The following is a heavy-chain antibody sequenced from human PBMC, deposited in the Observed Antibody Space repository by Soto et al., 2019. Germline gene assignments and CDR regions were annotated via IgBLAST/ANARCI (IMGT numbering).Heavy chain of an antibody. Sequence: GGSLRLSCAASGFTFSSYAMSWVRQAPGKGLEWVSAISGSGGSTYYADSVKGRFTISRDNSKNTLYLQMNSLRAEDTAVYYCAKGVAVFLAARPRPYYFDFWGQGTLVTVFS. J-gene: IGHJ4*02. CDR3: AKGVAVFLAARPRPYYFDF. CDR2: ISGSGGST. D-gene: IGHD6-6*01. CDR1: GFTFSSYA. V-gene: IGHV3-23*01.